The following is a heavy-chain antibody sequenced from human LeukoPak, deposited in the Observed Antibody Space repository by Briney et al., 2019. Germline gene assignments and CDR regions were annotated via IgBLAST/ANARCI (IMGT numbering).Heavy chain of an antibody. J-gene: IGHJ6*03. CDR2: ISYSGST. D-gene: IGHD3-22*01. CDR3: ARLTHSYYSDTSGYYPYYYMDV. CDR1: GGSISSSDYY. Sequence: EPSETLSLTCTVSGGSISSSDYYWGWIRQSPGKGLEWIGRISYSGSTYYNPSLKSRFTISVDTSKNHFSLRLSSVTAADTAVYYCARLTHSYYSDTSGYYPYYYMDVWGKGTTVTVSS. V-gene: IGHV4-39*02.